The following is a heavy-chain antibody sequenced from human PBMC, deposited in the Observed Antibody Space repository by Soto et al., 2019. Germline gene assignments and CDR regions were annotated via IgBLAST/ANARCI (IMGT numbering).Heavy chain of an antibody. Sequence: GGSLRLSCAASGFTFDDYAMHWVRQAPGKGLEWVSGISWNSGSIGYADSVKGRFTISRDNAKNSLYLQMNSLRAEDTALYYCAKVAGPDYDILTGPYDYWGQGTLVTVSS. CDR1: GFTFDDYA. CDR2: ISWNSGSI. V-gene: IGHV3-9*01. D-gene: IGHD3-9*01. J-gene: IGHJ4*02. CDR3: AKVAGPDYDILTGPYDY.